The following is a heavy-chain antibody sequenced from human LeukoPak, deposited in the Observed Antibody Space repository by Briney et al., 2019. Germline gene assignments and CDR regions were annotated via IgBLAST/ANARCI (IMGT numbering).Heavy chain of an antibody. CDR1: GFTFSSYS. CDR2: ISSSSSYI. V-gene: IGHV3-21*01. CDR3: ARWRKASGYYYYYMDV. Sequence: GGSLRLSCAASGFTFSSYSMNWVRQAPGKGLEWVSSISSSSSYIYYADSVKGRFTISRDNAKNSLYLQMNSLRAEDTAVYYCARWRKASGYYYYYMDVWGKGTTVTVSS. J-gene: IGHJ6*03.